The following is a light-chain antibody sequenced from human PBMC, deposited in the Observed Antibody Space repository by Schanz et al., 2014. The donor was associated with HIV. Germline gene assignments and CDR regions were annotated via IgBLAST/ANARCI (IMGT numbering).Light chain of an antibody. CDR2: DVS. J-gene: IGLJ1*01. V-gene: IGLV2-14*01. CDR1: SSDVGGYNY. Sequence: QSALTQPASVSGSLGQSITISCTGTSSDVGGYNYLSWYQQHPGKAPKLMIYDVSNRPSGVSNRFSGSKSGNTASLTISGLQAEDEADYYCSSYTSTSIWVFGTGTKLTVL. CDR3: SSYTSTSIWV.